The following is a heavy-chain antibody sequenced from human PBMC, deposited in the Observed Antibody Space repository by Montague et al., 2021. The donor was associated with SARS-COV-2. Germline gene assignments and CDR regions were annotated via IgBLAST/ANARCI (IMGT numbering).Heavy chain of an antibody. D-gene: IGHD5-24*01. CDR2: IYYRGTT. V-gene: IGHV4-59*01. J-gene: IGHJ5*02. CDR1: GGSISSDY. CDR3: AREDRWNWFDP. Sequence: SETLSLTCSVSGGSISSDYWSWIRQSPGKGLEWIGYIYYRGTTNYNPSLKSRVTFSVDTYKNQFSLKLISVAAADTAVYFCAREDRWNWFDPWGQGVSVTVSS.